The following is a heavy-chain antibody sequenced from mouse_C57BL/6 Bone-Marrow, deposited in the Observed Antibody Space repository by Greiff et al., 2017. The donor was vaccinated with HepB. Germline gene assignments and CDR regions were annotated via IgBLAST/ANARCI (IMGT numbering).Heavy chain of an antibody. V-gene: IGHV5-17*01. CDR2: ISSGSSTI. J-gene: IGHJ3*01. CDR1: GFTFSDYG. D-gene: IGHD2-4*01. CDR3: AQGLYYDYDKKFAY. Sequence: DVHLVESGGGLVKPGGSLKLSCAASGFTFSDYGMHWVRQAPEKGLEWVAYISSGSSTIYYADTVKGRFTISRDNAKNTLFLQMTSLRSEDTAMYYCAQGLYYDYDKKFAYWGQGTLVTVSA.